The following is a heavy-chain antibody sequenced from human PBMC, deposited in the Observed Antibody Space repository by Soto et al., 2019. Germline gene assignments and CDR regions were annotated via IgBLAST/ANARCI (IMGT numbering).Heavy chain of an antibody. CDR1: GYSFSNYW. D-gene: IGHD2-8*01. J-gene: IGHJ6*02. V-gene: IGHV5-51*01. CDR2: IYPGGSDT. CDR3: GRHPYGDYDIMDV. Sequence: GESLKISCKTSGYSFSNYWVGWVRQMPGKGLEWIGIIYPGGSDTRYSPSFQGQVTISAVKSISTAYLQWSSLKASDTAMYYCGRHPYGDYDIMDVWGQGTRVTVSS.